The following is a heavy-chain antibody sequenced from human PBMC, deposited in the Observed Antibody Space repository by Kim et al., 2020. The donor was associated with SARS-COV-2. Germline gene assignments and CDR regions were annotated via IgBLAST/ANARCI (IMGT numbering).Heavy chain of an antibody. V-gene: IGHV3-53*01. CDR2: IYSGGST. Sequence: GGSLRLSCAASSFTVSTCYMTWVRQAPGKGLEWVSAIYSGGSTFYSDSVKGRFTISRDSPNNTLSFQMNSRRAADTAAVYYCRSRNSYNGLSGFWGQGTL. J-gene: IGHJ1*01. CDR1: SFTVSTCY. CDR3: CRSRNSYNGLSGF. D-gene: IGHD1-26*01.